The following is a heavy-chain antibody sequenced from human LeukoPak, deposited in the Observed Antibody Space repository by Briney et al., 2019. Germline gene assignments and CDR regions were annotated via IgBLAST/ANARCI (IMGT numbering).Heavy chain of an antibody. CDR3: AKKTFLRADTSPFDF. J-gene: IGHJ4*02. Sequence: GGSLRLSCAASGFTFSSYAMSWVRQAPGKGLEWVSGISGSGGSTYYPDSVKGRFTISRDNSKNTLYLQMNSLRAEDTALYYCAKKTFLRADTSPFDFWGQGTLVTVSS. V-gene: IGHV3-23*01. D-gene: IGHD2/OR15-2a*01. CDR2: ISGSGGST. CDR1: GFTFSSYA.